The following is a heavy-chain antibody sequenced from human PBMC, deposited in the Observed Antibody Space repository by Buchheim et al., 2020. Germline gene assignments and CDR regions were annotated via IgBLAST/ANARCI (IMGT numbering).Heavy chain of an antibody. D-gene: IGHD1/OR15-1a*01. J-gene: IGHJ6*02. Sequence: EVQLVQSGAEVKKPGESLRISCKGSGYSFTSYWISWVRQMPGKGLEWMGRIDPSDSYTNYSPSFQGHVTISADKSIGTAYSQGSSLKASDTAMYYCARAGRAALNSYGMDVWGQGTT. CDR2: IDPSDSYT. V-gene: IGHV5-10-1*03. CDR3: ARAGRAALNSYGMDV. CDR1: GYSFTSYW.